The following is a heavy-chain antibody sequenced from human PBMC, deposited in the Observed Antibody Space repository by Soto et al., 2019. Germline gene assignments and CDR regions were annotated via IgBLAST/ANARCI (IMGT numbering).Heavy chain of an antibody. CDR3: ARYGTYYDDIWGSYRSDDSFDI. J-gene: IGHJ3*02. V-gene: IGHV3-21*01. CDR2: ISSSSSYI. Sequence: GGSLRLSCAASGFSFTTYSINWVRQAPGKGLEWVSSISSSSSYIYYADSVRGRFTISGDNAKNSLYLLMNSLRAEDTAVYYCARYGTYYDDIWGSYRSDDSFDIWGQGTMVTVSS. CDR1: GFSFTTYS. D-gene: IGHD3-16*02.